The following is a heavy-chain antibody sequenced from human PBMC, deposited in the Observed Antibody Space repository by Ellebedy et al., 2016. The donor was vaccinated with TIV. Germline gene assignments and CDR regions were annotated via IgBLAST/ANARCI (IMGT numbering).Heavy chain of an antibody. Sequence: GGSLRLXCAAFGFTFSSYWMSWVRQAPGKGLEWVANIKQDGSEKYYVDSVKGRFTISRDNAKNSLYLQMDSLRAEDTAVYYCARDLVTMALRFYYYGMDVWGQGTTVTVSS. V-gene: IGHV3-7*01. CDR2: IKQDGSEK. J-gene: IGHJ6*02. CDR1: GFTFSSYW. D-gene: IGHD3-10*01. CDR3: ARDLVTMALRFYYYGMDV.